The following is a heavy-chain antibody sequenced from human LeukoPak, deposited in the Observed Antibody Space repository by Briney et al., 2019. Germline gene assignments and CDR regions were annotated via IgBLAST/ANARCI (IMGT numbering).Heavy chain of an antibody. D-gene: IGHD3-16*01. V-gene: IGHV4-39*07. J-gene: IGHJ3*02. CDR2: IYYSGST. Sequence: SETLSLTCTVSGGSISSSSYYWGWIRQPPGKGLEWIGSIYYSGSTYYNPSLKSRVTMSVDTSKNQFSLRLNSVTAADTAVYYCARDAYTFGYGAFDIWGQGTMVAVSS. CDR1: GGSISSSSYY. CDR3: ARDAYTFGYGAFDI.